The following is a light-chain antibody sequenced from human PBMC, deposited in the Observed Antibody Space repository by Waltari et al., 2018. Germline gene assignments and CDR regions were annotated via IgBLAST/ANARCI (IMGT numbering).Light chain of an antibody. Sequence: DIQMTQSPSSVSASVGDRVTLTCRASEDITTWLVWYQQKPGKAPKLLIYAASSLQSGVPSRFSGSGSGTDFTLTISSLQPEDFATYYCQQTNDFPRTFGQGTKVEIK. CDR2: AAS. V-gene: IGKV1-12*01. J-gene: IGKJ1*01. CDR3: QQTNDFPRT. CDR1: EDITTW.